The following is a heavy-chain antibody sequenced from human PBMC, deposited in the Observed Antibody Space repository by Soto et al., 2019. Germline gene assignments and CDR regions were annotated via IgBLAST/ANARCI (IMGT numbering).Heavy chain of an antibody. D-gene: IGHD3-16*01. Sequence: PSETLSLTGTGSGCSVSSDSYYWSWIRQPPGKGLEWIGYIYYSGSTNYNPSLKSRVTISVDTSKNQFSLSLRSVTAADTAMYYCARSPYRSISLSWFDPWGLGTLVTVSS. CDR1: GCSVSSDSYY. CDR2: IYYSGST. CDR3: ARSPYRSISLSWFDP. V-gene: IGHV4-61*01. J-gene: IGHJ5*02.